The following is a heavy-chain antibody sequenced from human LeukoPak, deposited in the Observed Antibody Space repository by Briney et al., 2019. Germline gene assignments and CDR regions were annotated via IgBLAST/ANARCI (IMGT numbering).Heavy chain of an antibody. J-gene: IGHJ5*02. CDR2: IYHSGST. CDR3: ARLDLKYCSSTSCYTRGACNWFDP. Sequence: SETLSLTCTVSGYTISSGYYWGWIRQPPGKGLEWIGSIYHSGSTYYNPSLKSRVTISVDTSKNQFSLKLSSVTAADTAVYYCARLDLKYCSSTSCYTRGACNWFDPWGQGTLVTVSS. V-gene: IGHV4-38-2*02. D-gene: IGHD2-2*02. CDR1: GYTISSGYY.